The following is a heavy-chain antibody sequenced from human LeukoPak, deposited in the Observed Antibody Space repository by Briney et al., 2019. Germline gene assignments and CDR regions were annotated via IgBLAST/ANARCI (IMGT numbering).Heavy chain of an antibody. CDR3: ARHISSGGTYAHFDY. D-gene: IGHD1-26*01. J-gene: IGHJ4*02. V-gene: IGHV4-59*08. Sequence: SETLSLTCTVSGSMYNYYWSWIRQPPGKRLEWIGYIHYSGSTNYNPSLKSRVTMSLDTSNNQVSLKLNSVTAADTAVYYCARHISSGGTYAHFDYWGQGTLVTVSS. CDR1: GSMYNYY. CDR2: IHYSGST.